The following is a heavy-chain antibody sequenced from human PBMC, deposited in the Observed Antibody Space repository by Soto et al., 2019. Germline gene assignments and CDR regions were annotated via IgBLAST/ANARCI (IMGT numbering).Heavy chain of an antibody. D-gene: IGHD1-26*01. J-gene: IGHJ4*02. V-gene: IGHV4-59*01. CDR1: GGSISSYY. CDR3: AQTNSGSYYFDY. Sequence: TLSLTCTVSGGSISSYYWSWIRQPPGKGLEWIGYIYYSGSTNYNPSLKSRVTISVDTSKNQFSLKLSSVTAADTAVYYCAQTNSGSYYFDYCGQGTLVTVSS. CDR2: IYYSGST.